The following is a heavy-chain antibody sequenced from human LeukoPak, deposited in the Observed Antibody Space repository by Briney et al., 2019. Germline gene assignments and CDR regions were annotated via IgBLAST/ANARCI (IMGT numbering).Heavy chain of an antibody. V-gene: IGHV5-51*01. Sequence: GDSLKISCEGSGYSFTSYWIGWVRQLPGKGLGWMGIIYPGDSDTSYSPSFRGQVTISADKSISTAYLQWSSLKASDTAMYYCARLGYYYDGSGWNSMDLWGQGTRVTVS. D-gene: IGHD3-22*01. CDR3: ARLGYYYDGSGWNSMDL. CDR1: GYSFTSYW. CDR2: IYPGDSDT. J-gene: IGHJ6*01.